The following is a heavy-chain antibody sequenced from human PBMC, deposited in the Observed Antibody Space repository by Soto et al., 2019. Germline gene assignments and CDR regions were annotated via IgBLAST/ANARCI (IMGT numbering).Heavy chain of an antibody. CDR3: AREQYNWKI. CDR1: GDSIRIYY. V-gene: IGHV4-59*01. Sequence: SETLSLTCSVSGDSIRIYYWTWLRQPPGKGLQWIGYVFHTGNTNYNPSLKSRVTISEDASKNQVSLRLTSVTAADTAVYFCAREQYNWKIWGQGTLVTVSS. D-gene: IGHD1-20*01. CDR2: VFHTGNT. J-gene: IGHJ4*02.